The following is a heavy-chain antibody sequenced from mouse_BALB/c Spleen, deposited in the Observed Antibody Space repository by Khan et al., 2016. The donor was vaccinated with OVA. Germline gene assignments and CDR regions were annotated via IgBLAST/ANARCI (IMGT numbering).Heavy chain of an antibody. CDR1: GFTFSRYA. CDR3: ARHEGIRAGAVEK. J-gene: IGHJ4*01. CDR2: ISSGGSYT. Sequence: EVELVESGGGLVKPGGSLKLSCAASGFTFSRYAMSWVRQTPEKRLEWVATISSGGSYTYFPDSVKGRFTISRDNAKNTLYLQMSSLRSEDTAMYYWARHEGIRAGAVEKWGQGTSVTVSS. D-gene: IGHD3-3*01. V-gene: IGHV5-9-3*01.